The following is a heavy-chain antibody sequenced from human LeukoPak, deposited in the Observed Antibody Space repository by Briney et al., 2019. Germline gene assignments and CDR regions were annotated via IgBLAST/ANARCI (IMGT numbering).Heavy chain of an antibody. CDR1: GGTFSSYA. CDR3: ARATLRNYGRMFDAFDI. D-gene: IGHD1-7*01. CDR2: IIPIFGTA. V-gene: IGHV1-69*05. Sequence: GASVKVSCKASGGTFSSYAISWVRQAPGQGLEWMGGIIPIFGTANYAQKFQGRVTITTDESTSIAYMELSSLRSEDTAVYYCARATLRNYGRMFDAFDIWGQGTMVTVSS. J-gene: IGHJ3*02.